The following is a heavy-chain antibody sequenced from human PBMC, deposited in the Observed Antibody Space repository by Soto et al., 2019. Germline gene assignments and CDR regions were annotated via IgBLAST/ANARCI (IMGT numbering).Heavy chain of an antibody. D-gene: IGHD6-19*01. CDR1: GFTFSGYI. J-gene: IGHJ4*02. CDR3: ARGGPIAVAGTARDY. V-gene: IGHV3-21*01. CDR2: ISSSSSYI. Sequence: PGGSLRLSCAASGFTFSGYIMNWVRQSPGKGLEWVSSISSSSSYIYYADSVKGRFTISRDNAKNSLYLQMNSLRAEDTAVYYCARGGPIAVAGTARDYWGQGTLVTVSS.